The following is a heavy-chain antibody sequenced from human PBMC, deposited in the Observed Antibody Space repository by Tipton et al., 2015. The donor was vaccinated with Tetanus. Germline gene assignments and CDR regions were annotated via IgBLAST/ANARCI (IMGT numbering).Heavy chain of an antibody. CDR2: ISTNGYTI. CDR1: GITINGYW. Sequence: SLRLSCAASGITINGYWMIWVRQAPGKGLEWVSYISTNGYTIHYADAVKGRFTISRDNGQNSLHLQMTSLRAEDTAVYYCARVFGDYVPNYFEFWGQGTLVSVSS. D-gene: IGHD4-17*01. CDR3: ARVFGDYVPNYFEF. J-gene: IGHJ1*01. V-gene: IGHV3-11*01.